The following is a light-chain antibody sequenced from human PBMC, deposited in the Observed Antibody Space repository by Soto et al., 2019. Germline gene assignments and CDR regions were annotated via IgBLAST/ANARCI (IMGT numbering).Light chain of an antibody. CDR3: QQRYSTPLA. J-gene: IGKJ1*01. Sequence: DIQRTQSPSSLSASVGDRVTITCRASQSISSYLNWYQQKPGKAPKLLIYAASSLQSGVPSRFSGSGSGTDFTLTISSLQPEDFATYYCQQRYSTPLAFGQGTKVDIK. CDR1: QSISSY. V-gene: IGKV1-39*01. CDR2: AAS.